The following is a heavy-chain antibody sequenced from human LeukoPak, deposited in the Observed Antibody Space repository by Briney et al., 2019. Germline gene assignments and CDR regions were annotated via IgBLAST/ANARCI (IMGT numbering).Heavy chain of an antibody. CDR2: ISSSSSYI. J-gene: IGHJ4*02. CDR3: ARDPGVVVAATSDY. D-gene: IGHD2-15*01. CDR1: GFTFSASS. Sequence: GGSLRLSCAASGFTFSASSMNWVRQAPGKGLEWVSSISSSSSYIYYADSVKGRFTISRDNAKNSLYLQMNSLRAEDTAVYYCARDPGVVVAATSDYWGQGTLVTVSS. V-gene: IGHV3-21*01.